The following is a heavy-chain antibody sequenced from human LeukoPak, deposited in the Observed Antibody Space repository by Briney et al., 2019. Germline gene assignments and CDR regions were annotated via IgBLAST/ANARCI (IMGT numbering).Heavy chain of an antibody. V-gene: IGHV1-2*02. D-gene: IGHD5-18*01. J-gene: IGHJ4*02. Sequence: ASVNVSCKASGYTFTGYYMHWVRQDPGQGLEWMGWINHNSCGTNYAQKFQGRVTMTRDTSIGTAYMELSRLRSNDTAVYYCARMDTAMGPTDYWGQGTLVTVSS. CDR2: INHNSCGT. CDR3: ARMDTAMGPTDY. CDR1: GYTFTGYY.